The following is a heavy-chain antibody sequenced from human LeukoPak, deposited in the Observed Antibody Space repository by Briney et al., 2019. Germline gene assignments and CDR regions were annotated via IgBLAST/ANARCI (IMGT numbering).Heavy chain of an antibody. CDR3: ARDGVNIVAVPAAEVNWFDP. Sequence: SETLSLTCAVSGYSISSGYYWGWIRQPPGKGLEWIGSIYHSGSTYYNPSLKSRVTISVDTSKNQFSLKLSSVIAADTAVYYCARDGVNIVAVPAAEVNWFDPWGQGTLVTVSS. J-gene: IGHJ5*02. CDR1: GYSISSGYY. V-gene: IGHV4-38-2*02. D-gene: IGHD2-2*01. CDR2: IYHSGST.